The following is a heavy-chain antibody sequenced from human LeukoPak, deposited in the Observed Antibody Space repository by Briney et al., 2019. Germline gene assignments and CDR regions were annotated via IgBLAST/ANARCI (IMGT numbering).Heavy chain of an antibody. D-gene: IGHD3-22*01. CDR2: IYYSGST. J-gene: IGHJ5*02. V-gene: IGHV4-61*01. CDR3: ARDDSSGYYLRGHWFDP. Sequence: PSQTLSLTCTVSGGSISSGSYYWSWIRQPPGKGLEWIGYIYYSGSTNYNPSLKSRVTISVDTSKNQFSLKLSSVTAADTAVYYCARDDSSGYYLRGHWFDPWGQGTLVTVSS. CDR1: GGSISSGSYY.